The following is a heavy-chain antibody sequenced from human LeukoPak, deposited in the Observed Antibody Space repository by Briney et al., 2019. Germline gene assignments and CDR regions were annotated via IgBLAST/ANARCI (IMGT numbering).Heavy chain of an antibody. J-gene: IGHJ4*02. CDR3: ARDFDQGSYYFDY. CDR2: IYSGGST. V-gene: IGHV3-53*01. D-gene: IGHD3-9*01. CDR1: GFTVSSNY. Sequence: PGGSLTLSCAASGFTVSSNYMSWVRQSPGRGLEWVSVIYSGGSTYYADSVKGRFTISRDSSKNTLYLQMNSLRAEDTAVYYCARDFDQGSYYFDYWGQGTLVTVSS.